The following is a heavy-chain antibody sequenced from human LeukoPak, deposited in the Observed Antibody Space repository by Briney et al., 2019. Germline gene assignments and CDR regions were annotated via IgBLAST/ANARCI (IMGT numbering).Heavy chain of an antibody. CDR2: IYPGDSDP. CDR3: ARRRYYYDSSGFHAFDI. V-gene: IGHV5-51*01. J-gene: IGHJ3*02. Sequence: GESLKISCKGSGYSFTSYWIGWVRQMPGKGLERMWIIYPGDSDPRYSPSFQGQVTISADKSISTAYLQWSSLKASDTAMYYCARRRYYYDSSGFHAFDIWGQGTMVTVSS. CDR1: GYSFTSYW. D-gene: IGHD3-22*01.